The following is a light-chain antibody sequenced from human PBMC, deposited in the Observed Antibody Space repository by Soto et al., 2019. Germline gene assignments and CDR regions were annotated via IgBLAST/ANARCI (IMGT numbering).Light chain of an antibody. V-gene: IGLV2-23*01. CDR3: CPYADSNTYV. CDR1: SSDVGSYNL. J-gene: IGLJ1*01. Sequence: QSALTQPASVSGSPGQSITISCTGASSDVGSYNLVSWYQQYPGKATKLMIYEGSKRPSGVSSRFSGSRSGNTASLTISGLQSEDEDNYYCCPYADSNTYVFGTGTKVTVL. CDR2: EGS.